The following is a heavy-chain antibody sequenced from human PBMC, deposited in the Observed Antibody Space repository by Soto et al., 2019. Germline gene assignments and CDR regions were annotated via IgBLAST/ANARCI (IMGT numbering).Heavy chain of an antibody. J-gene: IGHJ4*02. Sequence: ESGGGVVQPGRSLRLSCAASGFTFSSYGMHWVRQAPGKGLEWVAVIWYDGSNKYYADSVKGRFTISRDNSKNTLYLQMISLRAEDTAVYYCARSQSSSWYYFDYWGQGTLVTVSS. CDR3: ARSQSSSWYYFDY. D-gene: IGHD6-13*01. CDR2: IWYDGSNK. V-gene: IGHV3-33*01. CDR1: GFTFSSYG.